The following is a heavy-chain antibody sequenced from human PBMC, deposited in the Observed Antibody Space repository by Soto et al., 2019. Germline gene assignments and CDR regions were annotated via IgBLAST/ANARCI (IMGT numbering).Heavy chain of an antibody. V-gene: IGHV3-23*01. J-gene: IGHJ1*01. D-gene: IGHD2-2*01. CDR2: ISGSGGRT. CDR1: GFTFANYD. CDR3: ANAYCSSSSCRAEYFQH. Sequence: GGSLRLSCAASGFTFANYDMNWVRQAPGKGLEWVSGISGSGGRTYYADSVQGRFSISRDNSKNTLYLHMNSLRAEDTAVYYCANAYCSSSSCRAEYFQHWGQGTLVTVSS.